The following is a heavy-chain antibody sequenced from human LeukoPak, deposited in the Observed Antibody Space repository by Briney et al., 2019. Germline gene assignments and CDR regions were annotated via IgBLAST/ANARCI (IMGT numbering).Heavy chain of an antibody. CDR2: ISPSGDST. CDR1: GFSFSNHG. CDR3: AKDILTLDAFDM. J-gene: IGHJ3*02. Sequence: GGSLRLSCAASGFSFSNHGIHWVRQAPEKGLEWVSSISPSGDSTYYTDSVKGRFTISRDNSKNTLYLQMNSLRAGDTAVYYCAKDILTLDAFDMWGQGTMVTVSS. V-gene: IGHV3-23*01.